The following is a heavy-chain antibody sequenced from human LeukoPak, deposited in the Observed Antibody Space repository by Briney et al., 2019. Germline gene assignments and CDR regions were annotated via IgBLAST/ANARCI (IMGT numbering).Heavy chain of an antibody. CDR1: GYTFTSYG. D-gene: IGHD5-18*01. J-gene: IGHJ6*03. Sequence: GASVKVSCKASGYTFTSYGISWVRQAPGQGLEWMGGIIPIFGTANYAQKFQGRVTITTDESTSTAYMELSSLRSEDTAVYYCARALDTADYYYYYMDVWGKGTTVTVSS. CDR2: IIPIFGTA. CDR3: ARALDTADYYYYYMDV. V-gene: IGHV1-69*05.